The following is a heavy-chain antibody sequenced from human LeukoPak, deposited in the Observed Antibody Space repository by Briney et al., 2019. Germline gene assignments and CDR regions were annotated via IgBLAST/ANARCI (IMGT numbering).Heavy chain of an antibody. D-gene: IGHD5-18*01. Sequence: SETLSLTCTVPGGPISSYYWSWIRQPPGKGLEWVGYSYYSGSTNYNPSLKSRVTISVDTSKNQFSLKLSSVTAADTAVYYCARLVRGFTYGFDTGFDYWGQGTLVTVSS. CDR3: ARLVRGFTYGFDTGFDY. V-gene: IGHV4-59*01. CDR1: GGPISSYY. CDR2: SYYSGST. J-gene: IGHJ4*02.